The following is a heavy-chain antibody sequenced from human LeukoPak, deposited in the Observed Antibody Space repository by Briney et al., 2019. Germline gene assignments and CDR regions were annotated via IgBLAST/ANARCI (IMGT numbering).Heavy chain of an antibody. J-gene: IGHJ4*02. CDR3: AREAVIRGIIITNFDY. V-gene: IGHV1-2*02. CDR2: INPNSGDT. D-gene: IGHD3-10*01. Sequence: ASVKVSCKVSGYTLTELSMHWVRQAPGQGLEWMGWINPNSGDTNYAQKFQGRVTMTRATSISTAYMELSRLSFDDTAVYYCAREAVIRGIIITNFDYWGQGTLVTVSS. CDR1: GYTLTELS.